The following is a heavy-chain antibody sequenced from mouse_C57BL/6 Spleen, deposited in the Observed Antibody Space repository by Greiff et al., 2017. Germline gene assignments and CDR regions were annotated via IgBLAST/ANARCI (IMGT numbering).Heavy chain of an antibody. CDR1: GYTFTSYW. V-gene: IGHV1-72*01. Sequence: VQVVESGAELVKPGASVKLSCKASGYTFTSYWMHWVKQRPGRGLEWIGRIDPNSGGTKYNEKFKSKATLTVDKPSSTAYMQLSSLTSEDSAVYYCARLENYDYDGYYFDYWGQGTTLTVSS. CDR2: IDPNSGGT. J-gene: IGHJ2*01. CDR3: ARLENYDYDGYYFDY. D-gene: IGHD2-4*01.